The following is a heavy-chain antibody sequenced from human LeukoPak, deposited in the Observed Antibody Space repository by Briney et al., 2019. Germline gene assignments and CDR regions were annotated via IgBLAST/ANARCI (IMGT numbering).Heavy chain of an antibody. CDR1: GYNFTSYW. V-gene: IGHV5-51*01. CDR2: IYPGDSDT. J-gene: IGHJ6*03. CDR3: ARHRKVAVVVAATPEYYYYYMDV. Sequence: GASLQISCNGAGYNFTSYWIGWVRQMPGKGLEWMGIIYPGDSDTRYSPSFQGRVTISADKSISTAYLQWSSLKASDTAMYYCARHRKVAVVVAATPEYYYYYMDVWGKGTTVTVSS. D-gene: IGHD2-15*01.